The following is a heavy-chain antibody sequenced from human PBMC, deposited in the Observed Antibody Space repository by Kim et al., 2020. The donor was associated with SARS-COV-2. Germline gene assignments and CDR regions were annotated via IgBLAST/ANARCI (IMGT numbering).Heavy chain of an antibody. CDR2: TYYRSKGYN. J-gene: IGHJ4*02. D-gene: IGHD3-3*01. V-gene: IGHV6-1*01. Sequence: SQTLSLTCAISGDSVSSNSGAWNWIRQSPSRGLEWLGRTYYRSKGYNDYAVSVKSRISISPDTSKNQFSLQLNSVTPEDTAVYYCASAFFLGHWGQGTLVTVSS. CDR1: GDSVSSNSGA. CDR3: ASAFFLGH.